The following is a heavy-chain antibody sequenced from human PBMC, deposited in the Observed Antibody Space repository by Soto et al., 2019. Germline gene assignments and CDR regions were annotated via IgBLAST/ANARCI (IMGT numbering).Heavy chain of an antibody. CDR3: AKEAPKDIVVVPAAIGALDY. CDR2: ISGSGGST. Sequence: GGSLRLSCAASGFTFSSYAMSWVRQAPGKGLEWVSAISGSGGSTYYADSVKGRFTISRDNSKNTLYLQMNSLRAEDTAVYYCAKEAPKDIVVVPAAIGALDYWGQGTLVTVSS. V-gene: IGHV3-23*01. CDR1: GFTFSSYA. J-gene: IGHJ4*02. D-gene: IGHD2-2*01.